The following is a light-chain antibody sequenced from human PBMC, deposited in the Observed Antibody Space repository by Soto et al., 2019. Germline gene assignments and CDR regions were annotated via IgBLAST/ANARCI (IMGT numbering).Light chain of an antibody. CDR1: QSVNVMY. V-gene: IGKV3-20*01. CDR2: AS. Sequence: EIVLTQSPGTLSLSPGERATLSCGASQSVNVMYLAWYQHKPGQAPRLLICASNRATGIPDRFSGSGSGTDFTLTINRLEPEDFAVYYCQHYGTSALFGPGTKVEIK. CDR3: QHYGTSAL. J-gene: IGKJ3*01.